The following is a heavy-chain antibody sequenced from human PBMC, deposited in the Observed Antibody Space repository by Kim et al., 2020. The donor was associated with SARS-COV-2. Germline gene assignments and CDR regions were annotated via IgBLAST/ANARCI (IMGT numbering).Heavy chain of an antibody. D-gene: IGHD3-9*01. V-gene: IGHV4-34*01. CDR3: ARLTILTGYHFFDY. Sequence: TPPLKSRVTISLDTSKNQFSLKLSSVTAADTALYYCARLTILTGYHFFDYWGQGTLVTVSS. J-gene: IGHJ4*02.